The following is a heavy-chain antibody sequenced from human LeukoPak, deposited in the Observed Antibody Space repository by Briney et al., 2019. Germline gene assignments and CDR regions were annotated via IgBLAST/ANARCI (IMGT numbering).Heavy chain of an antibody. Sequence: SETLSLTCAVYGGSFSGYYWSWIRQPPGKGLEWIGEINHSGSTNYNPSLKSRVTISVDTSKNQFSLKLSSVTAADTAVYYCARARGSGWGVVYYFRASGPKLDYWGRGTLVTVSS. CDR3: ARARGSGWGVVYYFRASGPKLDY. CDR1: GGSFSGYY. D-gene: IGHD6-19*01. CDR2: INHSGST. V-gene: IGHV4-34*01. J-gene: IGHJ4*02.